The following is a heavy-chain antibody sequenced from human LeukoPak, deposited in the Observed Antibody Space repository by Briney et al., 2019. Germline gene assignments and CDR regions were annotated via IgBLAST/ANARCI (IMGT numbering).Heavy chain of an antibody. J-gene: IGHJ4*02. CDR1: GDSINSLYL. CDR3: AGLVGRYSSGLYYYYFDY. V-gene: IGHV4-4*02. Sequence: SGTLSLTCTVSGDSINSLYLWSWVRHPPGHGLEWIGEMYLSGTTHSNPSVKSRVTISIDKSKNQFFLNLSSVTAADTAVYYCAGLVGRYSSGLYYYYFDYRGQGTLVTVSS. D-gene: IGHD3-22*01. CDR2: MYLSGTT.